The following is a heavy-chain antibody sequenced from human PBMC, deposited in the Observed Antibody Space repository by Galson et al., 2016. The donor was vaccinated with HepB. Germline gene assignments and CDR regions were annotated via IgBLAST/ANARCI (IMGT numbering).Heavy chain of an antibody. D-gene: IGHD5-12*01. Sequence: SVKVSCKASGGTFNNYGVSWVRQAPGQGLEWIGGTIPILGITKFAQSFQGRVTNTVDESANSDYLELTSLTYEDTSVYFCARVLKSCAATICNFKLWGQGKMVTVSS. CDR1: GGTFNNYG. J-gene: IGHJ3*01. CDR3: ARVLKSCAATICNFKL. V-gene: IGHV1-69*10. CDR2: TIPILGIT.